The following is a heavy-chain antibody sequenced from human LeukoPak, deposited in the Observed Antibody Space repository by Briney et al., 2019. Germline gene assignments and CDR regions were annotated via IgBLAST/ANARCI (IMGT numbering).Heavy chain of an antibody. V-gene: IGHV4-39*07. Sequence: SETLSLTCTVSGGSISSSGYYWSWIRQPPGKGLEWIGEINHSGSTNYNPSLKSRVTISVDTSKNQFSLKLSSVTAADTAVYYCARGPLAYYDFWSGAYGFDYWGQGTLVTVSS. CDR2: INHSGST. J-gene: IGHJ4*02. CDR3: ARGPLAYYDFWSGAYGFDY. D-gene: IGHD3-3*01. CDR1: GGSISSSGYY.